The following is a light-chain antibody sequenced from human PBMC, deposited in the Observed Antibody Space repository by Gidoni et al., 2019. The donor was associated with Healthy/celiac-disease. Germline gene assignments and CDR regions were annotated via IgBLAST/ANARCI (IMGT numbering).Light chain of an antibody. V-gene: IGLV2-14*01. Sequence: QYALTQPASVSGDPGKSLTISCTVTSSHDGGYNYVYWYQQHPGKAHKLMIYDVSNRPSGLSNRFSGSKSGNTSSLTISGLQAEDEADYYCSSYTSSSTLVFGGGTKLTVL. CDR3: SSYTSSSTLV. CDR1: SSHDGGYNY. J-gene: IGLJ2*01. CDR2: DVS.